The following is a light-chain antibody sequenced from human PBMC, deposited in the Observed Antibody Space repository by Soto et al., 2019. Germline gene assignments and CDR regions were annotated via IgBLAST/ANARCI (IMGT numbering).Light chain of an antibody. V-gene: IGKV3-15*01. CDR1: QSVSSN. CDR2: GAS. Sequence: EIVMTQSPATLSVSPGERATLSCRASQSVSSNLAWYQQKPGQAPRLLIYGASTRATGIPARFSGSGSGTDLTITISSLQSEDFAVDYCQQYNNWPLYTFGQGTKLEIK. J-gene: IGKJ2*01. CDR3: QQYNNWPLYT.